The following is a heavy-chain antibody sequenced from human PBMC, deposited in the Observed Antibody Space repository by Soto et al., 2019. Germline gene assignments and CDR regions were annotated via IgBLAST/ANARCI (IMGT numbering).Heavy chain of an antibody. CDR3: AKADGEQWLLPHLEN. CDR1: GFNFNKYA. Sequence: EVQLLESGGDLVRPGESLRLSCAASGFNFNKYAMSWVRQAPGEGLEWVSGIRCCGGTASYAYSVKGRFTIARDDSKNTLFLHMNSLRVEDTAEYYCAKADGEQWLLPHLENWGRGTLVTVS. D-gene: IGHD6-19*01. J-gene: IGHJ4*02. V-gene: IGHV3-23*01. CDR2: IRCCGGTA.